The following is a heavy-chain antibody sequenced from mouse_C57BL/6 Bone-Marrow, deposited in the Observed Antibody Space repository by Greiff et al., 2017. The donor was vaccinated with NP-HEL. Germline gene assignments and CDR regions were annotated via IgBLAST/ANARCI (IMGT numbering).Heavy chain of an antibody. D-gene: IGHD2-4*01. Sequence: EVQLQESGPELVKPGASVKMSCKASGYTFTDYNMHWVKQSHGKSLEWIGYINPNNGGTSYNQKFKGKATLTVNKSSSTAYMELRSLTSEDSAVYYCARGGLRRGDWFAYWGQGTLVTVSA. CDR3: ARGGLRRGDWFAY. CDR1: GYTFTDYN. CDR2: INPNNGGT. J-gene: IGHJ3*01. V-gene: IGHV1-22*01.